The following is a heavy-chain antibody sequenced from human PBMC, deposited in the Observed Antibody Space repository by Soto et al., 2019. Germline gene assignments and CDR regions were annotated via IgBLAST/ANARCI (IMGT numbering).Heavy chain of an antibody. CDR3: ARDTPTPYYDFWSGLGMDV. Sequence: SETLSLTCTVSGGSISSGGYYGSWIRQHPGKGLEWIGYIYYSGSTYYNPSLKSRVTISVDTSKNQFSLKLSSVTAADTAVYYCARDTPTPYYDFWSGLGMDVWGQGTTVTVS. CDR1: GGSISSGGYY. V-gene: IGHV4-31*03. CDR2: IYYSGST. D-gene: IGHD3-3*01. J-gene: IGHJ6*02.